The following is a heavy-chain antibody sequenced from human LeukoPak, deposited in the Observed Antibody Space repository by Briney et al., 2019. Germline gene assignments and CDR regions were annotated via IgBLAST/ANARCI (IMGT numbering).Heavy chain of an antibody. V-gene: IGHV3-15*01. J-gene: IGHJ6*03. Sequence: PGGSLRLSCSASGFTFSNALMSGVRQAPGKGLEWVGRIKSKTDGGTTDYAAPVKGRFTISRGDSKNTLYLQMNSLKTEDTAVYYCTTGTSWRDYYYFFRLVGGKGTTVTVSS. CDR1: GFTFSNAL. CDR3: TTGTSWRDYYYFFRLV. D-gene: IGHD2-2*01. CDR2: IKSKTDGGTT.